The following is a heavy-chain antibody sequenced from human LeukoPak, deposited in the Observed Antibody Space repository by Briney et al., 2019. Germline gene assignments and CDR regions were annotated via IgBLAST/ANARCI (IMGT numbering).Heavy chain of an antibody. CDR2: INPSGGST. CDR1: GYTFTSYY. D-gene: IGHD2-15*01. V-gene: IGHV1-46*01. J-gene: IGHJ5*02. Sequence: GASVKVSCKASGYTFTSYYMHWVRQAPGQGLEWMGIINPSGGSTSYAQKFQGRVTMTRDTSTSTFYMELSSLRSEDTAVYYCARGRGYCSGGSCYSKGRNWFDPWGQGTLVTVSS. CDR3: ARGRGYCSGGSCYSKGRNWFDP.